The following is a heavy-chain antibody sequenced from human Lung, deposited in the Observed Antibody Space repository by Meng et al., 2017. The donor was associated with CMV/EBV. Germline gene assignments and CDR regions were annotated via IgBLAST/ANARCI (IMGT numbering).Heavy chain of an antibody. V-gene: IGHV3-15*01. CDR2: IKSKTDGGTT. Sequence: GESLKISCAASGFTFSNAWMSWVRQAPGKGLEWVGRIKSKTDGGTTDYAAPVKGRFTISRDDSKNTLYLQMNSLKTEDTAVYYCTTDWYYYDSSGRRWVDYWGQGTLVTVSS. CDR1: GFTFSNAW. D-gene: IGHD3-22*01. CDR3: TTDWYYYDSSGRRWVDY. J-gene: IGHJ4*02.